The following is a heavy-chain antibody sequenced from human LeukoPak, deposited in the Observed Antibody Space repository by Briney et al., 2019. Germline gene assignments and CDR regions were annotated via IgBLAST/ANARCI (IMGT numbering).Heavy chain of an antibody. J-gene: IGHJ6*02. V-gene: IGHV3-13*01. CDR2: IGTAGDT. Sequence: RPGGSLRLSCAASGFTFSSYDMHWVRQATGKGLEWVSAIGTAGDTYYPGSVKGRFTTSRENAKNSLYLQMNSLRAGDTAVYYCARGDVWFGELFTGYYYGMDVWGQGTTVTVSS. CDR3: ARGDVWFGELFTGYYYGMDV. D-gene: IGHD3-10*01. CDR1: GFTFSSYD.